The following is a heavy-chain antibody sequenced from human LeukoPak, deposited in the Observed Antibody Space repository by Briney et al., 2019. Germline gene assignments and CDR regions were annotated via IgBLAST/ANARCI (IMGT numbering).Heavy chain of an antibody. D-gene: IGHD6-13*01. J-gene: IGHJ4*02. V-gene: IGHV3-15*07. CDR1: GFTFSNAG. Sequence: GSLRLSCAASGFTFSNAGMNWVRQAPGKGLEWVARIKTKTDGGTTYYAAPVRGRFTISRDDSKNTLYLQMNSLRTEDTAVYYCITGGAAFGYWGQGTLVSVSS. CDR2: IKTKTDGGTT. CDR3: ITGGAAFGY.